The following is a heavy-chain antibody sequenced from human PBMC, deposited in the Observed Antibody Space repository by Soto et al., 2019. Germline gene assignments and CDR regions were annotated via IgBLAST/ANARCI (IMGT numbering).Heavy chain of an antibody. Sequence: XATLSLTCTVPGGSISSYYWSGMRQPPGKGLEWIGYIYYSGSTNYNPSLKSRVTISVDTSKNQFSLKLSSVTAADTAVYYCARDLNGMVRGVIKYYGMDVWGQGTTVTVSS. CDR1: GGSISSYY. D-gene: IGHD3-10*01. V-gene: IGHV4-59*01. J-gene: IGHJ6*02. CDR2: IYYSGST. CDR3: ARDLNGMVRGVIKYYGMDV.